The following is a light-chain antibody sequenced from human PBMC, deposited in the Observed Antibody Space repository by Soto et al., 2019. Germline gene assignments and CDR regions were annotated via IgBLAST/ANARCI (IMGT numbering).Light chain of an antibody. CDR3: TSSTTGSLYV. CDR1: SSDIGIYKY. CDR2: KVT. J-gene: IGLJ1*01. V-gene: IGLV2-14*01. Sequence: QSALTQPASVSGAPGQSIAVSCTGSSSDIGIYKYVSWYQQHPGKVPKLLIYKVTNRPSGVSYRFSGSKSGNTASLTISGLQAEDEADYFCTSSTTGSLYVFGTGTKVTV.